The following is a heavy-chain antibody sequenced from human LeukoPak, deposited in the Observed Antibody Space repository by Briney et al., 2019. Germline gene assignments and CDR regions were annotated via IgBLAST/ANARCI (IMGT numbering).Heavy chain of an antibody. V-gene: IGHV7-4-1*02. D-gene: IGHD3-22*01. J-gene: IGHJ4*02. Sequence: ALVKVSCKASGYTFTSYAMNWVRQAPGQGLEWMGWINTNTGNPTYAQGLTGRFVFSLDTSVSTAYLQISSLKAEDTAVYYCAREADSSGYFLRSGGFDYWGQGTPVTVSS. CDR1: GYTFTSYA. CDR3: AREADSSGYFLRSGGFDY. CDR2: INTNTGNP.